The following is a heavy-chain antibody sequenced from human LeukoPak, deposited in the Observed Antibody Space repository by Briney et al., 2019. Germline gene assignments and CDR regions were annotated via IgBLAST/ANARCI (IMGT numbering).Heavy chain of an antibody. J-gene: IGHJ5*02. V-gene: IGHV4-4*07. Sequence: SETLSLTCTVSGGSISSYYWSWIRQPAGKGLEWIGRIYTSGSTNYNPSLKSRVTMSVDTSKNQFSLQLNSVTPEDTAVYYCARDRYSSSWYGWFDPWGQGTLVTVSS. D-gene: IGHD6-13*01. CDR1: GGSISSYY. CDR3: ARDRYSSSWYGWFDP. CDR2: IYTSGST.